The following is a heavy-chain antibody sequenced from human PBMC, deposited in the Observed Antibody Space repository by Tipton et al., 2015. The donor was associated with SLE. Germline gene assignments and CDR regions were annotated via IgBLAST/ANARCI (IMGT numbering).Heavy chain of an antibody. CDR3: ARDRIGSFDY. CDR2: IYYSGST. CDR1: GGSISSNSYY. J-gene: IGHJ4*02. V-gene: IGHV4-39*07. Sequence: TLSLTCIVSGGSISSNSYYWGWIRQPPGKGLEWIGSIYYSGSTYYNPSLKSRVTISVDTSKNQFSLKLSSVTAADTAVYYCARDRIGSFDYWGQGTLVTVSS. D-gene: IGHD2-15*01.